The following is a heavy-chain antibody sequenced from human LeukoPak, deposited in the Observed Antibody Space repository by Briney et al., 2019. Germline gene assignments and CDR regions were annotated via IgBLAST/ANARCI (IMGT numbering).Heavy chain of an antibody. CDR1: GGSISSSSYY. CDR2: IYYSGST. Sequence: SETLSLTCTVSGGSISSSSYYWGWIRQPPGKGLEWIGSIYYSGSTYYNPSLKSRVTISVDTSKNQFSLKLSSVTAADTAVYYCARVGRITMIVVVKGWYYFDYWGQGTLVTVSS. D-gene: IGHD3-22*01. CDR3: ARVGRITMIVVVKGWYYFDY. J-gene: IGHJ4*02. V-gene: IGHV4-39*07.